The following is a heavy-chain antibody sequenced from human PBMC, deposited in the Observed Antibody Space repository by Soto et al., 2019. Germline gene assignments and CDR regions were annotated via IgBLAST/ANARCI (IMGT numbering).Heavy chain of an antibody. D-gene: IGHD5-18*01. CDR2: IYYSGNT. CDR1: GDSVSSGSYY. J-gene: IGHJ4*02. CDR3: ARGGGVTATLDY. V-gene: IGHV4-61*01. Sequence: QVQLQESGPGLVKPSETLSLTCSVSGDSVSSGSYYWSWIRQPPGKGLQWISYIYYSGNTNDNPSLKSRVTISVDTSKNQFSLKLSSVTTADTAVYYCARGGGVTATLDYWGQGTLVTVSS.